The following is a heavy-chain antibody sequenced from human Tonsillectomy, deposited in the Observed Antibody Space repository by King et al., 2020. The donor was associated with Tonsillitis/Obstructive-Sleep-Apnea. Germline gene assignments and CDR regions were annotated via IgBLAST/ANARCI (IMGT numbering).Heavy chain of an antibody. D-gene: IGHD3-10*01. Sequence: VQLVESGGGVVRPGGSLRLSCAASGFTFDDYAMHWVRQAPGKGLEWVSGISWNSGSTYYADSVKGRFTISRDNANHSLYLQMNSLIADDTALYYCVLPGVLSWLSQCDNWFDPWGQGTLVTVSS. CDR1: GFTFDDYA. CDR3: VLPGVLSWLSQCDNWFDP. V-gene: IGHV3-9*01. J-gene: IGHJ5*02. CDR2: ISWNSGST.